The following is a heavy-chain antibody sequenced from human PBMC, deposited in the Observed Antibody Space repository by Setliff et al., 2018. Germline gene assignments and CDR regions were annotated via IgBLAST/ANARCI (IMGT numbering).Heavy chain of an antibody. D-gene: IGHD2-15*01. Sequence: LSLTCSVFGDSLSSSSYYWGWIRQPPGKGLEWIGSINYSGITYYSPSLKSRVIVSVDTSKNQFSLKLSSVTAADTAVYYCARLPGYCNGGNCYGYYTFDIWGQGTMVTVSS. CDR2: INYSGIT. CDR3: ARLPGYCNGGNCYGYYTFDI. CDR1: GDSLSSSSYY. V-gene: IGHV4-39*01. J-gene: IGHJ3*02.